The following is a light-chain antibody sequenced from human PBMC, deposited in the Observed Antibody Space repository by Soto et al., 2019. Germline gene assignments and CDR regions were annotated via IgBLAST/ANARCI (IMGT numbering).Light chain of an antibody. CDR3: QQYYDVPQI. Sequence: DIVMTQSPESLAVSLGERATINCKSSQSILYSSNNKNYLAWYQQKPGQPPKLLIYWASTRESGVPERFSGSGSGTDFTLTISSLQDEDVAVYYCQQYYDVPQIFGQGTKVEIK. V-gene: IGKV4-1*01. J-gene: IGKJ1*01. CDR2: WAS. CDR1: QSILYSSNNKNY.